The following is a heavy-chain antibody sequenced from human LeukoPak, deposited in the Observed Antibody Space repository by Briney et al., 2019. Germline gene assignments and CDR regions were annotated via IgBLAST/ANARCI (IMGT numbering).Heavy chain of an antibody. CDR2: INPSGGST. Sequence: ASVKVSCKASGYTFTSYYMHWVRQAPGQGLEWMGIINPSGGSTSYAQKFQGRVTMTRDTSTSTVYMELSSLRSDDTAVYYCARGDANYYGSGASGLSQDYWGQGTLVTVSS. J-gene: IGHJ4*02. D-gene: IGHD3-10*01. CDR3: ARGDANYYGSGASGLSQDY. V-gene: IGHV1-46*01. CDR1: GYTFTSYY.